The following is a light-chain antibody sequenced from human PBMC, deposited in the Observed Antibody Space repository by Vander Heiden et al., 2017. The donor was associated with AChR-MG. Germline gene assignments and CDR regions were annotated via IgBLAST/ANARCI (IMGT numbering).Light chain of an antibody. V-gene: IGLV3-9*01. J-gene: IGLJ3*02. CDR1: NIANKN. CDR3: HVWDRYTEV. CDR2: RDS. Sequence: SYELTQPLSVSVALGQTARLTCGANNIANKNAHWYQQKPGQAPVVVIYRDSNRPSGIPERFSGSNSGNTATLTINGAQAGDEADYYCHVWDRYTEVFGGGTKLTVL.